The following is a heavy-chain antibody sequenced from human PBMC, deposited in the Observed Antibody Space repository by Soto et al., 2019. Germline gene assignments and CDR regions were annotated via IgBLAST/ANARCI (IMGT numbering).Heavy chain of an antibody. Sequence: SETLSLTCTVSGGSISSYYWSWIRQPAGKGLEWIGRIYTSGSTNYNPSLKSRVTMSVDTSKNQFSLKLSSVTAADTAVYYCARDGGSRGYDGYWFDPWGQGTLVTVSS. D-gene: IGHD5-12*01. CDR3: ARDGGSRGYDGYWFDP. V-gene: IGHV4-4*07. CDR1: GGSISSYY. CDR2: IYTSGST. J-gene: IGHJ5*02.